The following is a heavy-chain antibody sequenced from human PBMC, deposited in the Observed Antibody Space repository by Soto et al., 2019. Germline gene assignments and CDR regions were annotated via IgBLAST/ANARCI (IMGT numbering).Heavy chain of an antibody. V-gene: IGHV1-18*01. CDR1: GYTFTSYG. CDR2: ISAYNGNT. Sequence: QVHLVQSGAEVKKPGASVKVSCKASGYTFTSYGISWVRQAPGQGLEWMGWISAYNGNTNYAQNRQGRVTMTTDTSTSTAYMELRSLRSDYTAVYYCASTVGATCAFDTWGQGTMVTVSS. J-gene: IGHJ3*02. D-gene: IGHD1-26*01. CDR3: ASTVGATCAFDT.